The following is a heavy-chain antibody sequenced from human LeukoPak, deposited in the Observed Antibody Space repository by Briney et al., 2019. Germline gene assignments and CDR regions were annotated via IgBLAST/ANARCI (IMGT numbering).Heavy chain of an antibody. CDR1: GFTVSSNY. Sequence: GGSLRLSCAASGFTVSSNYMSWIRQAPGKGLEWVSYVSSGGSTISHADSVKGRFTISRDNAENSLYLQMNSLRAEDTAVYYCARRAAGGRCFDYWGQGTLVTVSS. J-gene: IGHJ4*02. V-gene: IGHV3-11*01. D-gene: IGHD6-13*01. CDR3: ARRAAGGRCFDY. CDR2: VSSGGSTI.